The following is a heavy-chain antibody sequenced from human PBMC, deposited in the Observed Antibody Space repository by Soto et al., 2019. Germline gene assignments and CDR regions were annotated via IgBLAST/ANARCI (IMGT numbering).Heavy chain of an antibody. V-gene: IGHV3-30*18. J-gene: IGHJ4*02. CDR2: ISYDGSNK. D-gene: IGHD3-10*01. CDR3: AKDSYGESANFDY. CDR1: GFTFSSYG. Sequence: QVQLVESGGGVVQPGRSLRLSCAASGFTFSSYGMHWVRQAPGKGLEWVAVISYDGSNKYYADSVKGRFTISRDNSKNTLYLQMNSLRAEDTAVYYCAKDSYGESANFDYWGQVTLVTVSS.